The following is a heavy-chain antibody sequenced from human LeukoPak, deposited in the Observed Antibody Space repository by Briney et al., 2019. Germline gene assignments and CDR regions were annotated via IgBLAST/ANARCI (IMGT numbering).Heavy chain of an antibody. CDR3: ARFGFGIAARRNWFDP. Sequence: SQTLSLTCTVSGGSISSGDYYWSWIRQHPGKGLEWIGYIYYSGSTYYNPSLKSRVTISVDTSKNQFSLKLSSVTAADTAVYYCARFGFGIAARRNWFDPWGQGTLVTVSS. J-gene: IGHJ5*02. V-gene: IGHV4-31*03. CDR2: IYYSGST. CDR1: GGSISSGDYY. D-gene: IGHD6-6*01.